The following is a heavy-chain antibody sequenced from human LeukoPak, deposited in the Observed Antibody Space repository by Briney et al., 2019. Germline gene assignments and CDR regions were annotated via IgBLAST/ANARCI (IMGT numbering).Heavy chain of an antibody. J-gene: IGHJ4*02. D-gene: IGHD2-15*01. CDR1: GGSFSGDF. CDR2: IDHGGST. CDR3: ARGRGRIVVVAATQYYDSSGFLDY. Sequence: SETLSLTCAVYGGSFSGDFWSWIRQSPGKGLEWIGGIDHGGSTTYNPSLKSRVTISVDTSKNQFSLKLSSVTAADTAVYYCARGRGRIVVVAATQYYDSSGFLDYWGQGTLVTVSS. V-gene: IGHV4-34*01.